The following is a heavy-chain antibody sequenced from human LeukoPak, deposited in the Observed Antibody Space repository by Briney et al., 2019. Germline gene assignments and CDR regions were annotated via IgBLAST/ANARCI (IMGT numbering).Heavy chain of an antibody. CDR1: GFTFSNSW. V-gene: IGHV3-7*03. CDR2: MKHDGSAK. D-gene: IGHD2-21*02. Sequence: GGSLRLSCAASGFTFSNSWMSWVRQAPGKGLEWVANMKHDGSAKYYVDSVKGRFTISRDNAKNSLCLQMSSLRAEDTAVYYCTSVRTCGGDCYHSDYWGQGTLVTVSS. J-gene: IGHJ4*02. CDR3: TSVRTCGGDCYHSDY.